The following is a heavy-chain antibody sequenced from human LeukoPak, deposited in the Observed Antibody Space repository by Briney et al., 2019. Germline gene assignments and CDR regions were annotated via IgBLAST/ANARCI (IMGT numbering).Heavy chain of an antibody. CDR3: ARDEGYDPA. CDR2: VSSSSDYI. Sequence: GGSLRLSCAASGFTFTTYSMNWVRQAPGKEPEWVSAVSSSSDYIYYADSVRGRFTISRDNAKNSLYLQMNSLRAEDTAVYYCARDEGYDPAWGQGTMVTVSS. J-gene: IGHJ3*01. CDR1: GFTFTTYS. D-gene: IGHD3-22*01. V-gene: IGHV3-21*01.